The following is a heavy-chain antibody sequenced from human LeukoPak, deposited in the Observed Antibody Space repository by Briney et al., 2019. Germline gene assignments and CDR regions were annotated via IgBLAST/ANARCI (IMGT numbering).Heavy chain of an antibody. Sequence: SETLSLTCAVYGGSFSGYYWSWIRQPPGKGLEWIGEINHSGSTNYNPSLKSRVTISVDTSKNQFSLKLSSVTAADTAVYYCAREVGVTGAYHYYYYMDVWGKGTTVTVSS. CDR3: AREVGVTGAYHYYYYMDV. D-gene: IGHD2-8*01. CDR1: GGSFSGYY. V-gene: IGHV4-34*01. CDR2: INHSGST. J-gene: IGHJ6*03.